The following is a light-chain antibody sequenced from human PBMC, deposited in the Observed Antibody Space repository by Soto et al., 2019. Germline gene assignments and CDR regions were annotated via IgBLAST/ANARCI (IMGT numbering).Light chain of an antibody. Sequence: EIVLTQSPATLSLSPGERATLSCRASQTLVNNYLSWFQQKPGQAPRLLIYAVSNRATGIADRFSGSGSGTDFTFTISRLQPEDFAVYYCQQSGNSPLTFGGGTKVEIK. CDR3: QQSGNSPLT. CDR2: AVS. CDR1: QTLVNNY. J-gene: IGKJ4*01. V-gene: IGKV3-20*01.